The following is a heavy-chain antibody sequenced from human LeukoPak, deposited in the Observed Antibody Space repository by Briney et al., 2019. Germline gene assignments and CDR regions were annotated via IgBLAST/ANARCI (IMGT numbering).Heavy chain of an antibody. CDR1: GGTFSIYA. V-gene: IGHV1-69*13. CDR2: IIPIFGTA. J-gene: IGHJ6*02. D-gene: IGHD3-3*01. Sequence: SVAVSFKASGGTFSIYAISWVRQAPGQGLEWMGGIIPIFGTANYAQKFQGRVTITADESTSTAYMELSSLRSEDTAVYYCARCRFVADFGVVITGYYYGMDVWGQGTTVTVSS. CDR3: ARCRFVADFGVVITGYYYGMDV.